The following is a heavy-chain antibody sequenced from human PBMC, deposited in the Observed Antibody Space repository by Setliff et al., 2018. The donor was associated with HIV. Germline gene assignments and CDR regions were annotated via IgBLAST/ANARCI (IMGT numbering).Heavy chain of an antibody. V-gene: IGHV3-73*01. J-gene: IGHJ6*02. CDR3: ARSVIGYYYYGMDV. CDR1: GFTFSTYA. CDR2: ILDKANNYAT. D-gene: IGHD3-10*01. Sequence: PGGSLRLSCAASGFTFSTYAMHWVRQASGKGLEWVGRILDKANNYATAYAASLEGRFTISRDNSKNTLYLQMNSLRAEDTAVYYCARSVIGYYYYGMDVWGQGTLVTVSS.